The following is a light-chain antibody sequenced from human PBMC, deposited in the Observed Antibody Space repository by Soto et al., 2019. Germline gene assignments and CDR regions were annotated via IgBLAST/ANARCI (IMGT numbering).Light chain of an antibody. Sequence: EIVMTQSPATLSVSPGERATLSCRASQSVSSNLAWYHQKPGQVPRLLIYGASTRATGIPARFSGSRSGTEFTLTISSLQSEDFAVYYCQQYNNWPFTFGPGNKVDIK. J-gene: IGKJ3*01. CDR1: QSVSSN. CDR2: GAS. CDR3: QQYNNWPFT. V-gene: IGKV3D-15*01.